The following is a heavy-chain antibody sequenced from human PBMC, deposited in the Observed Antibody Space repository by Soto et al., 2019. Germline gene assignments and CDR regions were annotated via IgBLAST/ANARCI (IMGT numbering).Heavy chain of an antibody. CDR3: ARIDSTYYYYYMDV. V-gene: IGHV1-8*01. CDR1: GYTFTSYD. CDR2: MNPNSGNT. J-gene: IGHJ6*03. Sequence: ASVKVSCKASGYTFTSYDINWVRQATGQGHEWMGWMNPNSGNTGYAQKFQGRVTMTRNTSISTAYMELSSLRSEDTAVYYCARIDSTYYYYYMDVWGKGTTVTSP.